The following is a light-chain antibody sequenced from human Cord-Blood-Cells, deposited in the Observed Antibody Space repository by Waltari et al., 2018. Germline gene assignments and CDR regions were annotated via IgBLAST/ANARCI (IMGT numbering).Light chain of an antibody. V-gene: IGLV1-40*01. CDR1: SSTIGAGYD. J-gene: IGLJ2*01. Sequence: QSVLTQPPSVSGAPGQRVTISCPGSSSTIGAGYDVHWSQQLPGTAPKLLIYGNSNRPSGVPDRFSGSKSGTSASLAITGLQAEDEADYYCQSYDSSLSGSVVFGGGTKLTVL. CDR3: QSYDSSLSGSVV. CDR2: GNS.